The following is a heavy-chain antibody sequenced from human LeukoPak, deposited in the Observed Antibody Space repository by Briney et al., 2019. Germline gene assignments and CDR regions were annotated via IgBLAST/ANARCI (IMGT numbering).Heavy chain of an antibody. J-gene: IGHJ4*02. CDR3: AKDIFVVPAASDY. CDR1: GFTFSSYA. Sequence: GGSLRLSCAAPGFTFSSYAMSWVRQAPGKGLEWVSAISGSGGSTYYADSVKGRFTISRDNSKNTLYLQMNSLRAEDTAVYYCAKDIFVVPAASDYWGQGTLVTVSS. CDR2: ISGSGGST. V-gene: IGHV3-23*01. D-gene: IGHD2-2*01.